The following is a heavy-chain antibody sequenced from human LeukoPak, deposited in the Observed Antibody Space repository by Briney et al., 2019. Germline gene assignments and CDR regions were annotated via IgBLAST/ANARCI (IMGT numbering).Heavy chain of an antibody. V-gene: IGHV3-9*01. CDR3: AKSYGSGSYYGDIDY. CDR1: GFTFDDYA. CDR2: ISWNSGSI. D-gene: IGHD3-10*01. J-gene: IGHJ4*02. Sequence: GRSLRLSCAASGFTFDDYAMHWVRQAPGKGLEWVSGISWNSGSIGYADSVKGRFTISRDNAKNSLYLQMNSLRAEDTALYYCAKSYGSGSYYGDIDYWGQGTLVTVSP.